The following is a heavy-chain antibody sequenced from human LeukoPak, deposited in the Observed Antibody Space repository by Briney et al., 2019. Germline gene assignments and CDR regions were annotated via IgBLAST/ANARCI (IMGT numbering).Heavy chain of an antibody. CDR2: INPNSGGT. D-gene: IGHD3-10*01. CDR1: GYTFTGYY. V-gene: IGHV1-2*04. J-gene: IGHJ4*02. CDR3: ARDLMDYYGSGSYYKTFGY. Sequence: GASVKVSCKASGYTFTGYYMHWVRQAPGQGLEWMGWINPNSGGTNYAQKLQGWVTMTRDTSISTAYMELSRLRSDDTAVYYCARDLMDYYGSGSYYKTFGYWGQGTLVTVSS.